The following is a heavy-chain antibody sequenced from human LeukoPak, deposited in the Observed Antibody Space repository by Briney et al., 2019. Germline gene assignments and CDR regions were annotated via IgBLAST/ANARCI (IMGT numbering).Heavy chain of an antibody. CDR3: ARDGIGLDYGDYIDY. Sequence: GGSLRLSCAASGFTFSSYAMHWVRQAPGKGLEWVAVISYDGSNKYYADSVKGRFTISRDNSKNTLYLQMNSLRAEDTAVYYCARDGIGLDYGDYIDYWGQGTLVTVSS. CDR2: ISYDGSNK. D-gene: IGHD4-17*01. J-gene: IGHJ4*02. CDR1: GFTFSSYA. V-gene: IGHV3-30-3*01.